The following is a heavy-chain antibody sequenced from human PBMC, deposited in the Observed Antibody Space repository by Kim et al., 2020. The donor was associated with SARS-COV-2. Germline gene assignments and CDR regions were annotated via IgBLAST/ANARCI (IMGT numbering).Heavy chain of an antibody. CDR3: AADFRYSAGGWFDP. D-gene: IGHD5-12*01. V-gene: IGHV4-59*01. Sequence: NPSLKSRVTISVDTSKNQFSLKLSSVTAADTAMYYCAADFRYSAGGWFDPWGQGTLVTVSS. J-gene: IGHJ5*02.